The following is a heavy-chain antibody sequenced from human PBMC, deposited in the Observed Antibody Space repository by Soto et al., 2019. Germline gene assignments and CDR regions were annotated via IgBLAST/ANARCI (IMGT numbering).Heavy chain of an antibody. CDR2: ISGSGGST. V-gene: IGHV3-23*01. CDR3: AKDGGLNYDFWSGYSLGSFDY. CDR1: GFTFSSYA. D-gene: IGHD3-3*01. Sequence: GGSLRLSCAASGFTFSSYAMSWVRQAPGKGLEWVSAISGSGGSTYYADSVKGRFTISRDNSKNTLYLQMNSLRAEDTAVYYCAKDGGLNYDFWSGYSLGSFDYWGQGTLVTVSS. J-gene: IGHJ4*02.